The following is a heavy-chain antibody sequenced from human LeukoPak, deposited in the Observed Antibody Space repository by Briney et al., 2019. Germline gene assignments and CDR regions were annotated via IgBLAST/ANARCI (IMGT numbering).Heavy chain of an antibody. Sequence: ASVTVSCTASGYTFTVYYMHWVRQAPGQGLEWMGWINPNSGGTNYAQKFQGWVTMTRDTSISTAYMELSRLRSDDTAVYYCARDSHTYYDFWSGYRTYNWFDPWGQGTLVTVSS. CDR1: GYTFTVYY. D-gene: IGHD3-3*01. J-gene: IGHJ5*02. V-gene: IGHV1-2*04. CDR2: INPNSGGT. CDR3: ARDSHTYYDFWSGYRTYNWFDP.